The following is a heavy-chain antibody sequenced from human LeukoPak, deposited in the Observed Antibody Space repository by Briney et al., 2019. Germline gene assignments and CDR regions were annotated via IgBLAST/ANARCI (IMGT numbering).Heavy chain of an antibody. CDR1: GGSISSSSYY. V-gene: IGHV4-39*07. CDR2: IYYSGST. Sequence: SETLSLTCTVSGGSISSSSYYWGWIRQPPGKGLEWIGSIYYSGSTYYNPSLKSRVTISVDTSKNQFSLKLSSVTAADTAVYYCARGAVGYCSSTSCYRPQYFDYWGQGTLVTVSS. D-gene: IGHD2-2*01. J-gene: IGHJ4*02. CDR3: ARGAVGYCSSTSCYRPQYFDY.